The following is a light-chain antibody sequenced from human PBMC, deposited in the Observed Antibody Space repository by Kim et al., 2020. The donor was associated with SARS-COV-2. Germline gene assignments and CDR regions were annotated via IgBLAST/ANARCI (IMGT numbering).Light chain of an antibody. CDR2: TNS. CDR3: QSYDSSLSGYV. CDR1: SSNIGAGYD. Sequence: QRVTISCTASSSNIGAGYDVHWYQQLPGTAPKLLIYTNSNRPSGVPDRFSGSKSDTSVSLAITGLQAEDEADYYCQSYDSSLSGYVFGTGTKVTVL. J-gene: IGLJ1*01. V-gene: IGLV1-40*01.